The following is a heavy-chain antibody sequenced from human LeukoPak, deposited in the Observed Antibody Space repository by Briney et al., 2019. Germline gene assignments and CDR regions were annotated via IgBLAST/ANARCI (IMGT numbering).Heavy chain of an antibody. CDR1: GFTFSNFD. CDR2: IGANGGST. J-gene: IGHJ4*02. Sequence: PGGSLRLSCAASGFTFSNFDMNWVRQAPGKGLEWISAIGANGGSTYYADSVKGRFTISRDNAKNSLYLQMNSLRAEDTAVYYCARGAHIVVVTAISSDYWGQGTLVTVSS. CDR3: ARGAHIVVVTAISSDY. V-gene: IGHV3-23*01. D-gene: IGHD2-21*02.